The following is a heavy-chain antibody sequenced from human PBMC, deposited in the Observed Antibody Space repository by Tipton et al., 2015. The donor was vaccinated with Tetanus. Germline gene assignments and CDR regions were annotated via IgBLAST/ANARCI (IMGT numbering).Heavy chain of an antibody. D-gene: IGHD3-22*01. CDR3: ARATPSGSYFVRYYSMDV. J-gene: IGHJ6*02. Sequence: GLVKPSETLSLTCTVSGGSISSADYYWSWIRQPPGKGLEWIGYVSDSGSTYPNPSLRSRIIISVDTSKNQFSLILSSVTAADTAVYYCARATPSGSYFVRYYSMDVWGQGTTVVVSS. V-gene: IGHV4-30-4*01. CDR1: GGSISSADYY. CDR2: VSDSGST.